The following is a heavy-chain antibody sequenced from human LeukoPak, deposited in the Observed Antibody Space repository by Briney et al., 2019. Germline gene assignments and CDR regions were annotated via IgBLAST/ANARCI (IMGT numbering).Heavy chain of an antibody. CDR2: INPNSGGT. V-gene: IGHV1-2*02. D-gene: IGHD1-20*01. J-gene: IGHJ6*03. Sequence: ASVKVSCKASGYTFTGYYMYWVRQAPGQGLEWMGWINPNSGGTNHAQKFQGRVTMTRDTSISTAYMELSRLRSDDTAVYYCARVQAITGTIGYYYYYMDVWGKGTTVTISS. CDR3: ARVQAITGTIGYYYYYMDV. CDR1: GYTFTGYY.